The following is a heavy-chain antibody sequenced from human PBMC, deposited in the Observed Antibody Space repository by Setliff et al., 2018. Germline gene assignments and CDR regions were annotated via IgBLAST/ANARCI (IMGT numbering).Heavy chain of an antibody. CDR3: GRAGKPYAIDV. J-gene: IGHJ3*01. CDR1: GFTFSSFW. CDR2: INQDGSGK. V-gene: IGHV3-7*04. Sequence: GGSLRLSCAASGFTFSSFWMSWVRQSPGKGLEWVANINQDGSGKYYVDSVKGRFTISRDNAKNSLSLPMNDLRVEDTSVYYCGRAGKPYAIDVWGQGTMVTVSS.